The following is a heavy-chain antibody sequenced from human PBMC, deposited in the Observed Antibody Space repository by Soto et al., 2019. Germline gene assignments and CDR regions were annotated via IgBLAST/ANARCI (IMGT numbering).Heavy chain of an antibody. J-gene: IGHJ5*02. CDR1: GFPFSSYT. D-gene: IGHD5-12*01. CDR3: ARERGYSGYDSGWFDP. Sequence: EVQLVESGGGLVQPGGSLRLSCAASGFPFSSYTMNWVRQAPGKGLEWVSYISPSSSTIYYADSVKGRFTISRDNAKNXLSLQMNSLRAEDTAVYYCARERGYSGYDSGWFDPWGQGTLVTVSS. CDR2: ISPSSSTI. V-gene: IGHV3-48*01.